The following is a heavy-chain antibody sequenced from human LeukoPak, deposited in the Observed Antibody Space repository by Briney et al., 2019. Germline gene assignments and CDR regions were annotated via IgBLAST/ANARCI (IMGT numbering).Heavy chain of an antibody. CDR3: ARDRGRGRGFFDY. Sequence: SETLSLTCTVSGGSISSGGYYWSWIRQHPGKGLEWIGYINYSGSTYYNPSLKSRVTISVDTSKNQLSLKLSSVTAADTAVYYCARDRGRGRGFFDYWGQGTLVTVSS. CDR2: INYSGST. CDR1: GGSISSGGYY. V-gene: IGHV4-31*03. D-gene: IGHD3-10*01. J-gene: IGHJ4*02.